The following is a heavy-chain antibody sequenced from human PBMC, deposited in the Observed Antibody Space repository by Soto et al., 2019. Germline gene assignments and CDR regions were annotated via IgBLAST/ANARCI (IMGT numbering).Heavy chain of an antibody. Sequence: QVQLVQSGAEVKKPGSSVKVSCKASGDSFSNSAIYWVRQAPGQGLEWMGGIIPMFGTANYAQKFQGKVTITADKSTSTAYMELSSLRSEDTAVYYCTRGGTVTAGDQYYYGMDVWGQGTTVTVSS. D-gene: IGHD4-17*01. CDR1: GDSFSNSA. V-gene: IGHV1-69*06. J-gene: IGHJ6*02. CDR2: IIPMFGTA. CDR3: TRGGTVTAGDQYYYGMDV.